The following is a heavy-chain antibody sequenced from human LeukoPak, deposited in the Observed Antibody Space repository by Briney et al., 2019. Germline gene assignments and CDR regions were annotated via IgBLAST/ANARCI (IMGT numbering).Heavy chain of an antibody. CDR3: AKDGRXXDXLLPQTAYYFDY. CDR1: GFTFSSYG. CDR2: IWYDGSNK. Sequence: GGSLRLSCAASGFTFSSYGMHWVRQAPGKGLEWVAVIWYDGSNKYYADSVKGRFTISRDNSKNTLYLQMNSLRAEDTAVYYXAKDGRXXDXLLPQTAYYFDYWGQGTLVTVSS. V-gene: IGHV3-33*06. D-gene: IGHD3-9*01. J-gene: IGHJ4*02.